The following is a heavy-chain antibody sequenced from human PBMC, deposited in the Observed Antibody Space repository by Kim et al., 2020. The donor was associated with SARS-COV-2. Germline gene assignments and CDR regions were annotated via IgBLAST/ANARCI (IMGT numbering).Heavy chain of an antibody. V-gene: IGHV3-53*01. Sequence: GGSLRLSCAASGFTVSSNYMSWVRQAPGKGLEWVSVIYSGGSTYYADSVKGRFTISRDNSKNTLYLQMNSLRAEDTAVYYCARDRGYDYSNYNYYYYMDVWGKGTTVTVSS. CDR3: ARDRGYDYSNYNYYYYMDV. D-gene: IGHD4-4*01. CDR2: IYSGGST. CDR1: GFTVSSNY. J-gene: IGHJ6*03.